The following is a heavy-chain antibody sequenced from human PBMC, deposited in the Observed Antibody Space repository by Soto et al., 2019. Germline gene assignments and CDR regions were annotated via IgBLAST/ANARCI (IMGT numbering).Heavy chain of an antibody. V-gene: IGHV1-58*01. CDR3: AAGNYYDSSGYFWDAFDI. D-gene: IGHD3-22*01. CDR2: IVVGSGNT. CDR1: GFTFTSSA. Sequence: SVKVSCTASGFTFTSSAVQWVRQARGQRLKWIGWIVVGSGNTNYAQKFQERVTITRDMSTSTAYMELSSLRSEDTAVYYCAAGNYYDSSGYFWDAFDIWGQGTMVTVSS. J-gene: IGHJ3*02.